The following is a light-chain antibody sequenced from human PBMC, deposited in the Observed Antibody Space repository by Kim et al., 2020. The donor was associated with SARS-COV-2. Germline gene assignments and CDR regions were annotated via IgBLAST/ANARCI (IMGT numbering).Light chain of an antibody. V-gene: IGLV3-19*01. CDR1: SLRRYY. CDR2: GKN. J-gene: IGLJ3*02. CDR3: NSRDSSGNHLGV. Sequence: LGQTVRNTCQGDSLRRYYASWYQQKPGQAPVLVIYGKNNRPSGIPDRFSGSSSGNTASLTITGAQAEDEADYYCNSRDSSGNHLGVFGGGTQLTVL.